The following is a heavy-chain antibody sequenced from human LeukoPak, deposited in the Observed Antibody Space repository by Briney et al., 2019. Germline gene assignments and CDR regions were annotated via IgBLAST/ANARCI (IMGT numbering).Heavy chain of an antibody. CDR1: GGSISSYY. CDR3: AGLATYYYYYMDV. J-gene: IGHJ6*03. Sequence: SETLSLTCTVSGGSISSYYWSWIRQPPGKGLEWIGYIYYSGSTNYNPSLKSRVTISVDTSKNQFSLKLSSVTAADTAVYYCAGLATYYYYYMDVWGKGTTVTVSS. CDR2: IYYSGST. V-gene: IGHV4-59*01.